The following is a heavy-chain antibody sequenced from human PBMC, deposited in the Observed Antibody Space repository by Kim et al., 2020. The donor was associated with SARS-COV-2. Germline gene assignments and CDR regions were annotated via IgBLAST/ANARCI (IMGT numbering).Heavy chain of an antibody. J-gene: IGHJ4*02. V-gene: IGHV4-61*01. CDR1: GGSVSSGSYY. D-gene: IGHD4-17*01. CDR3: ARGGEYGEYSEIFDY. Sequence: SETLSLTCTVSGGSVSSGSYYWSWIRPPPGKGLEWVGCIDYSGSTNDNPSHKSRVTISVDTSKNQFSLKLSSVTAADTAVYYCARGGEYGEYSEIFDYWGQRTLLTLSS. CDR2: IDYSGST.